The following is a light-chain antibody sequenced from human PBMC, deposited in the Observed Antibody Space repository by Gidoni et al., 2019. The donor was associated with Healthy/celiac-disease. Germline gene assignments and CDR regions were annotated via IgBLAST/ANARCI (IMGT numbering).Light chain of an antibody. CDR1: SSDVGGYNY. CDR3: SSYTSSSTWV. V-gene: IGLV2-14*01. J-gene: IGLJ3*02. CDR2: AVS. Sequence: QSALTQPASVSGSPGQSITISCTGTSSDVGGYNYVSWYQQQPGKAPKLMIYAVSKRPSGVSKRFSGSKSGNTASLTISGLQAEDEADYYCSSYTSSSTWVFGGGTKLTVL.